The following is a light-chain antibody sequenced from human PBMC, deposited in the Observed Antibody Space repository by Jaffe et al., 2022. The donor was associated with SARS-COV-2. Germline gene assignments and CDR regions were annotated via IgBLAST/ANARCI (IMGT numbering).Light chain of an antibody. CDR2: ENN. CDR1: SRDIGLYNL. J-gene: IGLJ1*01. CDR3: ASYADAKLCV. V-gene: IGLV2-8*01. Sequence: QSALTQSPSASGSLGQSITISCTGSSRDIGLYNLVSWYQHLPGKAPKLIIYENNKRPSGVSDRFSGSKSGNTASLTVSRLQPEDEGDYFCASYADAKLCVFGTGTTLTVV.